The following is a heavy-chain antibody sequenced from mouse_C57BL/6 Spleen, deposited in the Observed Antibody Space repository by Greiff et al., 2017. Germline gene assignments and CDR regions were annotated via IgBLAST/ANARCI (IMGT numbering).Heavy chain of an antibody. CDR1: GYTFTSYG. D-gene: IGHD3-1*01. CDR3: ARRDRDAMDY. CDR2: IYPRSGNT. V-gene: IGHV1-81*01. Sequence: QVQLQQSGAELARPGASVKLSCKASGYTFTSYGISWVKQRTGQGLEWIGEIYPRSGNTYYNEKFKGKATLTAAKSSSTAYMELRSLTSEDSAVYFCARRDRDAMDYWGQGTSVTVSS. J-gene: IGHJ4*01.